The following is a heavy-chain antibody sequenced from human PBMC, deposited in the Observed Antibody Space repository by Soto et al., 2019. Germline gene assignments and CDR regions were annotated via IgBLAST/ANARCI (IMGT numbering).Heavy chain of an antibody. D-gene: IGHD2-15*01. Sequence: PSETLSLTCSVSGGSVTWINYYWGWIRQPPGKGLEWIGYIYNSGSTIYNPALKSRVAMSLDTSKNHLSLRLTSVTAADTALYYCARHQAPGYFPFDPLGQGTLVTVS. CDR3: ARHQAPGYFPFDP. V-gene: IGHV4-61*03. CDR2: IYNSGST. J-gene: IGHJ5*02. CDR1: GGSVTWINYY.